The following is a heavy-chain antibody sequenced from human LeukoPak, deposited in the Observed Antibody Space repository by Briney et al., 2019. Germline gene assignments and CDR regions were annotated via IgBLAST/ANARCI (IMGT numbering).Heavy chain of an antibody. J-gene: IGHJ2*01. D-gene: IGHD1-14*01. CDR1: GFTFSTYW. CDR2: IRNDGTTT. V-gene: IGHV3-74*01. Sequence: GGSLRLSCAASGFTFSTYWMHWVRQTPGQGLVRVSSIRNDGTTTNYADSVKSRFTISRDNAKNTLYLQMNSLRAEDTAVYYCVRLYKIEGADLWGRGTLVTVSS. CDR3: VRLYKIEGADL.